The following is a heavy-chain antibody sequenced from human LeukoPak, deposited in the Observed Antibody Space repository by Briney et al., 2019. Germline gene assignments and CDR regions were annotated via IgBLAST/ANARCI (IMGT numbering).Heavy chain of an antibody. CDR1: GGSFSGYY. CDR2: INHSGST. J-gene: IGHJ4*02. D-gene: IGHD3-3*01. V-gene: IGHV4-34*01. CDR3: ASGAFWSGYGRSRGTYYFDY. Sequence: KPSETLSLTCAVYGGSFSGYYWSWIRQPPGKGLEWIGEINHSGSTNYNPSLKSRVTISVDTSKNQFSLKLSSVTAADTAVYYCASGAFWSGYGRSRGTYYFDYWGQGTLVTVSS.